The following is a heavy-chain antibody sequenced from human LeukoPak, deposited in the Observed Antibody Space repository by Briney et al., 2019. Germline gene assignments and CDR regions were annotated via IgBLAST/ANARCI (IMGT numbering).Heavy chain of an antibody. Sequence: SETLSLTCTVSGGSISSYYWSWIRQPAGKGLEWIGHIYTSGSTNYNPSLKSRVTMSVDTSKNQFSLKLSSGTAADWAVDYCARETAAAGLHLDDWGQGTLVTVSS. CDR2: IYTSGST. CDR1: GGSISSYY. V-gene: IGHV4-4*07. D-gene: IGHD6-13*01. CDR3: ARETAAAGLHLDD. J-gene: IGHJ4*02.